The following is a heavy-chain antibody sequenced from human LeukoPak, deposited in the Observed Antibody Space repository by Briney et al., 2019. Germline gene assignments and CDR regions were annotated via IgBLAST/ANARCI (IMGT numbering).Heavy chain of an antibody. CDR3: ARGRAVTTVHYYYGMDV. V-gene: IGHV4-34*01. Sequence: SETLSLTCAVYGGSFSGYYWSWIRQPPGKGLEWIGEINHSGSTNYNLSLKSRVTISVDTSKNQFSLKLSSVTAADTAVYYCARGRAVTTVHYYYGMDVWGQGTTVTVSS. D-gene: IGHD4-17*01. CDR1: GGSFSGYY. CDR2: INHSGST. J-gene: IGHJ6*02.